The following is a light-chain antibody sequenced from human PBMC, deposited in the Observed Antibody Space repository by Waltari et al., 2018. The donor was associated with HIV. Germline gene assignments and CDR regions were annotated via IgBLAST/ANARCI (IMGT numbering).Light chain of an antibody. V-gene: IGKV1-33*01. CDR1: QDISNY. Sequence: DIQMTQSPSSLSASVGDRVTITCQASQDISNYLNWYQQKPGKAPKLLIYDASNLETGVPSRFSGSGSGTDFTFTISSLQPEDIATYYCQQYVNLPRSVFGGGTKVEIK. J-gene: IGKJ4*01. CDR2: DAS. CDR3: QQYVNLPRSV.